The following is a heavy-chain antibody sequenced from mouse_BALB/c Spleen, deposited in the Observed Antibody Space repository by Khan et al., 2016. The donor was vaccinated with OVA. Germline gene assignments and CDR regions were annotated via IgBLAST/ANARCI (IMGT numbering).Heavy chain of an antibody. J-gene: IGHJ2*01. CDR3: ARVITSDY. D-gene: IGHD6-1*01. V-gene: IGHV1S81*02. Sequence: VQLQQPGAELEKAGASVKMSCKASGYTFTSYWMHWVKQRLGQGLEWFAETNPTNGRTYYNEKFKSKATLTVDKSFSTAYMLLSSPTSEDSSVYYCARVITSDYWGQGTTLTVSS. CDR2: TNPTNGRT. CDR1: GYTFTSYW.